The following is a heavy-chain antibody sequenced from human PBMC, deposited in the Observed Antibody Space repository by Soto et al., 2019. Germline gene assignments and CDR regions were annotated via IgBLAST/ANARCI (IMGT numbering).Heavy chain of an antibody. CDR1: GFTFSNAW. V-gene: IGHV3-15*01. CDR3: TTEIMITFGGVIDPFDY. D-gene: IGHD3-16*02. Sequence: GESLKISCAASGFTFSNAWMSWVRQAPGKGLEWVGRIKSKTDGGTTDYAAPVKGRFTISRDDSKNTLYLQMNSLKTEDTAVYYCTTEIMITFGGVIDPFDYWGQGTLVTVSS. J-gene: IGHJ4*02. CDR2: IKSKTDGGTT.